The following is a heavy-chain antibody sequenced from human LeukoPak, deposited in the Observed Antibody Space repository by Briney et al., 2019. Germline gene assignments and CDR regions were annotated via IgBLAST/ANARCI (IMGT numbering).Heavy chain of an antibody. Sequence: GGSLRLSCAASGFTVSSNYMSWVRQAPGKGLEWVAVISYDGSNKYYADSVKGRFTISRDNSKNTLYLQMNSLRAEDTAVYYCAKGDEDLDYWGQGTLVTVSS. D-gene: IGHD2-15*01. CDR2: ISYDGSNK. CDR1: GFTVSSNY. J-gene: IGHJ4*02. V-gene: IGHV3-30*18. CDR3: AKGDEDLDY.